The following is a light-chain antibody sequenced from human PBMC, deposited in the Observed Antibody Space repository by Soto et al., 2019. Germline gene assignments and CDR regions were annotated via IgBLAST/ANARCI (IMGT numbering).Light chain of an antibody. J-gene: IGKJ5*01. V-gene: IGKV3-11*01. Sequence: EIVLTQSPATLSLSPGERATLSCRASQSVSTYLAWYQQKPGQAPRLLVYDASNRATGIPARFSGSGSGTDFTLTISSLGAEGFAVYFCQQRSDWPITFGQGTRVEIK. CDR2: DAS. CDR3: QQRSDWPIT. CDR1: QSVSTY.